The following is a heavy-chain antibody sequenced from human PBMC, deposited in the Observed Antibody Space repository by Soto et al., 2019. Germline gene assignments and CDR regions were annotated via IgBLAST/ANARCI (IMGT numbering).Heavy chain of an antibody. CDR3: GEGGRQWLVTSDFNY. CDR2: VSHDGRNT. CDR1: GFTFSDYA. Sequence: VQLVESGGGVVQPGRSLRLSCAASGFTFSDYAMHWVRQAPGKGLEWVAVVSHDGRNTHYADSVKGRFTISRDSFQNKVSLEMAKLRGGDTAVFFCGEGGRQWLVTSDFNYWGQGALVTVSS. D-gene: IGHD6-19*01. J-gene: IGHJ4*02. V-gene: IGHV3-30*03.